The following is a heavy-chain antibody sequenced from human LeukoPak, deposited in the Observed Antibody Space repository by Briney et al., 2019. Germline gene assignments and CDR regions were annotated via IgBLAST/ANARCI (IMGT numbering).Heavy chain of an antibody. V-gene: IGHV3-30*04. CDR1: GFTFSSYA. CDR3: ARDRPYYYGSSGYSSGFDY. J-gene: IGHJ4*02. CDR2: ISYDGSNK. D-gene: IGHD3-22*01. Sequence: GGSLRLSCAASGFTFSSYAMHWVRQAPGKGLEWVAVISYDGSNKYYGDSVKGRFTISRDNSKNTLYLQMNSLRAEDTAVYYCARDRPYYYGSSGYSSGFDYWGQGTLVTVSS.